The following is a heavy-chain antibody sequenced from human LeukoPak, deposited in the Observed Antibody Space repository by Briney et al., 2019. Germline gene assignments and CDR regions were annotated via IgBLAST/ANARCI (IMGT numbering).Heavy chain of an antibody. D-gene: IGHD3-22*01. J-gene: IGHJ1*01. CDR1: VGTFSGHY. CDR3: ARDSGFWLF. V-gene: IGHV4-34*10. CDR2: IDHTGKS. Sequence: SETLSLTCAVYVGTFSGHYWSWIRQAPGKGLEWIGEIDHTGKSNYKSALKSRVTMAVDTSKNQFSLRLESVTAADSAVYFCARDSGFWLFWGQGTLVTVSS.